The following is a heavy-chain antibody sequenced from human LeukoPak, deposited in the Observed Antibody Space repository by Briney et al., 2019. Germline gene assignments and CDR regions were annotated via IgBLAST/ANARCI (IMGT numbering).Heavy chain of an antibody. CDR1: GGSFSGYY. CDR2: INHSGST. CDR3: ARDSARYSSRRSWFDP. Sequence: SETLSLTCAVYGGSFSGYYWSWIRQPPGKGLEWIGEINHSGSTNYNPSLKSRVTISVDTSKNQFSLKLGSVTAADTAVYYCARDSARYSSRRSWFDPWGQGTLVTVSS. J-gene: IGHJ5*02. V-gene: IGHV4-34*01. D-gene: IGHD6-13*01.